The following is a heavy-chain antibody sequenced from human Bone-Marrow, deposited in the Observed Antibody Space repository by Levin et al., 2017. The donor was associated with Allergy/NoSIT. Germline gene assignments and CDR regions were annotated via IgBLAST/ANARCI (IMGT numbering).Heavy chain of an antibody. CDR1: GFTFSDFF. Sequence: GGSLRLSCTASGFTFSDFFMSWVRQAPGKGLEWISYITNNAGSIYYADSLKGRFTISRDNAKNSLYLQINSLRAEDTAVYYCARLNSAKWADFFDFWGQGTLVTVSS. J-gene: IGHJ4*02. CDR3: ARLNSAKWADFFDF. D-gene: IGHD1-26*01. V-gene: IGHV3-11*01. CDR2: ITNNAGSI.